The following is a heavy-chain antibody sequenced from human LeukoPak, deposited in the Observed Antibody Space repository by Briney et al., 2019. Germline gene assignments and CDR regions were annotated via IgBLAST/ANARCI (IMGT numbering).Heavy chain of an antibody. D-gene: IGHD3-10*01. CDR1: GFTFGNAG. V-gene: IGHV3-15*07. J-gene: IGHJ6*02. CDR2: IKSKTDGGTT. CDR3: TTDGYRLRLLWFGERMDV. Sequence: GGSLRLSGAASGFTFGNAGRNGFGQPPGKGLDWFGRIKSKTDGGTTDYAAPVKGRFTISRDDSKNTLYLQMNSLKTEDTAVYYCTTDGYRLRLLWFGERMDVWGQGTTVTVSS.